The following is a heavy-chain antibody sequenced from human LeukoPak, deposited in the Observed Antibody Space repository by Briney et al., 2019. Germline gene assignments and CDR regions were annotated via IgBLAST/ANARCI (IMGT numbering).Heavy chain of an antibody. CDR1: GFTFSSYA. J-gene: IGHJ4*02. D-gene: IGHD6-19*01. CDR3: ARDGVWQWLVQYYFDY. V-gene: IGHV3-30-3*01. CDR2: ISYDGSNK. Sequence: GRSLRLSCAASGFTFSSYAMHWVRQAPGKGLEWVAVISYDGSNKYYADSVKGRFTISRDNSKNTLYPQMNSLRAEDTAVYYCARDGVWQWLVQYYFDYWGQGTLVTVSS.